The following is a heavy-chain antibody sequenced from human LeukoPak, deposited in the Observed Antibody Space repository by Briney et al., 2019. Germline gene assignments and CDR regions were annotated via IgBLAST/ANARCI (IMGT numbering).Heavy chain of an antibody. CDR3: AGYRFYYFDY. D-gene: IGHD6-13*01. CDR2: IYYSGST. V-gene: IGHV4-39*07. J-gene: IGHJ4*02. CDR1: GGSISSSSYY. Sequence: PSETLSLTCTVSGGSISSSSYYWGWIRQPPGKGLEWIGSIYYSGSTYYNPSLKSRVTISVDTSKNQFSLKLSSVTAADTAVYYCAGYRFYYFDYWGQGTLVTVSS.